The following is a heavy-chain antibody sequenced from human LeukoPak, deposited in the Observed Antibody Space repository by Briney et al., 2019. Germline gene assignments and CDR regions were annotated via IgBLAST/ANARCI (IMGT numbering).Heavy chain of an antibody. CDR1: GGSISGSSYY. Sequence: PSETLSLTCTVSGGSISGSSYYWGWIRQPPGKGLEWIGHIHYSVTTNYNPSLKSRVTMSLDTSKNQFSLKLTSVTAADTAIYFCARWGTYWGQGILVTVSS. CDR3: ARWGTY. CDR2: IHYSVTT. J-gene: IGHJ4*02. V-gene: IGHV4-61*05. D-gene: IGHD7-27*01.